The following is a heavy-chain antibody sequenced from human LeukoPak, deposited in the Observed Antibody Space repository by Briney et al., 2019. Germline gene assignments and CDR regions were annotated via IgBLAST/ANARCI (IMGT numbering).Heavy chain of an antibody. Sequence: GGSLRLSCAASGFTFSSYWMSWVRQAPGKGLEWVAYVNAESTDILYADSVRGRFTISRDNAKNSLYPQMNSLRAEDRGVYYCARDTFEPLVIDFWGQGTLVTVSS. CDR1: GFTFSSYW. CDR2: VNAESTDI. D-gene: IGHD6-13*01. V-gene: IGHV3-7*01. J-gene: IGHJ4*02. CDR3: ARDTFEPLVIDF.